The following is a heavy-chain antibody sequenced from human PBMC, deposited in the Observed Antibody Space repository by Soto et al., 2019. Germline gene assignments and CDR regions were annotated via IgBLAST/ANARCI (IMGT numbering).Heavy chain of an antibody. Sequence: GGSLRLSCAASGFTFSSYAMSWVRQAPGKGLEWVSAISGSGGSTYYADSVKGRFTISRDNSKNTLYLQMNSLRAEDTAVYYCAKGYDFWSANMGLYWGQGTLVTVSS. CDR2: ISGSGGST. V-gene: IGHV3-23*01. CDR1: GFTFSSYA. CDR3: AKGYDFWSANMGLY. D-gene: IGHD3-3*01. J-gene: IGHJ4*02.